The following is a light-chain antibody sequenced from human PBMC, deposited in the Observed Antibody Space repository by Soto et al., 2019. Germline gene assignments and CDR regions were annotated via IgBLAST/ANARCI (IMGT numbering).Light chain of an antibody. V-gene: IGLV2-8*01. CDR1: SSDVGSYNY. J-gene: IGLJ2*01. Sequence: QSALTQPPSASGSLGQSVTISCTGTSSDVGSYNYVSWYQQHPGKAPKLIIFDNNKRPSGIPDRFSGSKSGTSATLAITGLQTGDEADYFCGSWDSSLSLVVFGGGTKLTVL. CDR2: DNN. CDR3: GSWDSSLSLVV.